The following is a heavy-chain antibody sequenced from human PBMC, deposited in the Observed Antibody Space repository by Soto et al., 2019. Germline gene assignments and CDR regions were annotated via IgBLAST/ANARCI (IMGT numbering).Heavy chain of an antibody. J-gene: IGHJ4*02. CDR2: MDTSGCYT. V-gene: IGHV5-10-1*01. Sequence: PGASMNICSACSGNSFTTYWIYWVRQLPGKGLEWMGRMDTSGCYTNYSPSFHGRVIISADKSNSTAYLQWSSLKASDTAIYDCAIQRGGSTGQVDYWGQGTLVTVSS. CDR1: GNSFTTYW. D-gene: IGHD2-15*01. CDR3: AIQRGGSTGQVDY.